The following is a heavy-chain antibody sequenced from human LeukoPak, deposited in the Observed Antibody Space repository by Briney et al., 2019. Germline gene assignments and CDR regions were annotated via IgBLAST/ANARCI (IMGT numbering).Heavy chain of an antibody. J-gene: IGHJ4*02. CDR1: GFTFSSYS. CDR3: ARDRGGSYSAIDY. Sequence: PGGSLRLSCAASGFTFSSYSLNWVRQAPGKGLEWVSFISSSTITIYYADSVKGRFTISRDNAEKSLYVQMNSLRAEDTAVYYCARDRGGSYSAIDYWGQGTLVTVSS. V-gene: IGHV3-48*04. CDR2: ISSSTITI. D-gene: IGHD2-15*01.